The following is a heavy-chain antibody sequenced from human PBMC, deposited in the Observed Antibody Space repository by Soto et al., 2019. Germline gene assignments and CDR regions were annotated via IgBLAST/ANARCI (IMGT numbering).Heavy chain of an antibody. CDR2: ISGSGGST. Sequence: GGSLRLSCAASGFTFSSYAMSWVRQAPGKGLEWVSAISGSGGSTYYADSVKGRFTISRDNSKNTLYLQMNSLRAEDTAVYYCAKDPYSSSWYNWFDPWGQGTLVTVSS. V-gene: IGHV3-23*01. CDR3: AKDPYSSSWYNWFDP. CDR1: GFTFSSYA. D-gene: IGHD6-13*01. J-gene: IGHJ5*02.